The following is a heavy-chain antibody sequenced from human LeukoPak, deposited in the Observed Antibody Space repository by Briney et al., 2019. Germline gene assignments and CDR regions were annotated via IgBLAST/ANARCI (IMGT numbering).Heavy chain of an antibody. CDR2: ISGSGGST. D-gene: IGHD5-24*01. Sequence: GGSLRLSCAASGLTFTSYATNWVRQAPGKGLEWVSTISGSGGSTYYADSVKGRFTISRDNSKSTLYLQMNSLRAYVTAVYYCAKAAVITGGLYYFDYWGQGTLVTVSS. V-gene: IGHV3-23*01. CDR1: GLTFTSYA. J-gene: IGHJ4*02. CDR3: AKAAVITGGLYYFDY.